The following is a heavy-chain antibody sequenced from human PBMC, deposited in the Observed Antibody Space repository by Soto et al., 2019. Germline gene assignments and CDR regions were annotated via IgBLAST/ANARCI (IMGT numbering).Heavy chain of an antibody. Sequence: QVQLQESGPGLVKPSGTLSLTCRVSGSSVTNNNWWSWVRQPPGKGLEWIGEIYPSGITNYNPSLKGRVTLSVDRSQSLMSLPLTSVTAADTAVYYCTRDEGRGIISRCCPISYWCQGMRVTVSS. CDR3: TRDEGRGIISRCCPISY. CDR2: IYPSGIT. CDR1: GSSVTNNNW. J-gene: IGHJ4*02. D-gene: IGHD3-3*02. V-gene: IGHV4-4*02.